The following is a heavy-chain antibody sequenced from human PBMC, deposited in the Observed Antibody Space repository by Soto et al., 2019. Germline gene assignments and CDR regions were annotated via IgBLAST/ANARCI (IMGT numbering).Heavy chain of an antibody. CDR3: ARGTYFDY. Sequence: QVQLVQSGAEVKKPGATVKVSCKASGYTLNTYGITWVRQAPGQGLEWMGWISANNDHTNYPQKLQGRVTMTTHTTTSTAYMELRSLTSDDTAVYYCARGTYFDYWGQGTLVTVSS. V-gene: IGHV1-18*01. CDR1: GYTLNTYG. CDR2: ISANNDHT. J-gene: IGHJ4*02.